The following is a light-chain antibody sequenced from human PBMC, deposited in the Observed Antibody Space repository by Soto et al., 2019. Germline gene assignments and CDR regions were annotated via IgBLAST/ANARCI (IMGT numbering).Light chain of an antibody. Sequence: QSVLTQPRSVSGSPGQSVTISCTGTSSDVGGYNYVSWYQQHPGKAPKLMIYDVSKRPSGVPDRFSGSKSGNTASLTISGLQAEDEADYYCRSYAGSSFYVFGTGTKLTVL. V-gene: IGLV2-11*01. J-gene: IGLJ1*01. CDR1: SSDVGGYNY. CDR2: DVS. CDR3: RSYAGSSFYV.